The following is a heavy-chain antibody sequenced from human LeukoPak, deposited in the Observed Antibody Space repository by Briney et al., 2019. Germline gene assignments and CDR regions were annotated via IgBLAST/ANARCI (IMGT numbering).Heavy chain of an antibody. J-gene: IGHJ4*02. V-gene: IGHV3-21*01. CDR3: ARDPAYYDLLTGYPSGYFDY. D-gene: IGHD3-9*01. CDR1: GFTFSSYS. CDR2: ISSSSTYI. Sequence: GGSLRLSCAASGFTFSSYSMNWVRQAPGKGLEWVSSISSSSTYIYYADSVKGRFTISRDNAKNSLYLQMNSLRAEDTAVYFCARDPAYYDLLTGYPSGYFDYWGQGTLVTVSS.